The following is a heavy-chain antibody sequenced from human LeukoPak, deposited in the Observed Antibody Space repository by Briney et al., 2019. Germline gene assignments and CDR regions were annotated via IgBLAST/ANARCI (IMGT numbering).Heavy chain of an antibody. V-gene: IGHV1-18*01. CDR3: ARDQWLVRVNYYYYGMDV. Sequence: ASVKVCCKASGYTFVSYGVRWLRQAPGQWLELMGWTSAYNGNTNYAQKLQGRVTMTTDTSTSTAYMELRSLRSDDTAVYYCARDQWLVRVNYYYYGMDVWGQGTTVTVSS. J-gene: IGHJ6*02. CDR2: TSAYNGNT. CDR1: GYTFVSYG. D-gene: IGHD6-19*01.